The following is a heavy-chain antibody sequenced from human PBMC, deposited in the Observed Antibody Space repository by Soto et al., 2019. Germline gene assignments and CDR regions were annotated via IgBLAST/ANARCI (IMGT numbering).Heavy chain of an antibody. J-gene: IGHJ6*02. V-gene: IGHV4-34*01. CDR1: GGSFSGYY. CDR2: INHSGST. Sequence: SETLSLTCAVYGGSFSGYYWSWIRQPPGKGLEWIGEINHSGSTNYNPSLKSRVTISVDTSKNQFPLKLSSVTAADTAVYYCARGSTIFGVVRRIGMDVWGQGTTVTVSS. CDR3: ARGSTIFGVVRRIGMDV. D-gene: IGHD3-3*01.